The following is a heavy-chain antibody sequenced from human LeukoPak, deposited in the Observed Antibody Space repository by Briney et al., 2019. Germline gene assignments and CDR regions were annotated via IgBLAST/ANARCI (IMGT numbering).Heavy chain of an antibody. Sequence: PGGSLRLSCAASGFTFSSYSMNWVRQAPGKGLEWVSSISSSSSYIYYADSLKGRFTISRDNAKNSLYLQMNSLRAEDTAVYYCASLYCSGGSCYSLWGQGTLVTVSS. D-gene: IGHD2-15*01. CDR3: ASLYCSGGSCYSL. J-gene: IGHJ4*02. CDR2: ISSSSSYI. CDR1: GFTFSSYS. V-gene: IGHV3-21*01.